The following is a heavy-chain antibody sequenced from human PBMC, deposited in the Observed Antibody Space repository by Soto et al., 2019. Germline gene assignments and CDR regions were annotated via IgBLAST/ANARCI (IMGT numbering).Heavy chain of an antibody. CDR3: TTWYSSGWYAFDI. V-gene: IGHV3-15*07. Sequence: EVQLVESGGGLVKPGGSLRLSCEASGFTFSNAWMNWVRQAPGKGLEWVGRIKSKTDGGTTDYAAPVKGRFTISRDDSKNTLYLQMNSLKTEDTAVYYCTTWYSSGWYAFDIWGQGTMVTVSS. CDR1: GFTFSNAW. D-gene: IGHD6-19*01. CDR2: IKSKTDGGTT. J-gene: IGHJ3*02.